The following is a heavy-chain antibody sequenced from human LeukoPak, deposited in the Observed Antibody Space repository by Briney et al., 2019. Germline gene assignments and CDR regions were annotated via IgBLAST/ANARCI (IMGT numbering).Heavy chain of an antibody. Sequence: GGSLRLSCAGSGFSFSSYAMTWVRQAPGMGLEWVSAITASGGSTYYADSVKGRFTISRDNSRNTLYLQMNSLRADDTAVYYCAKSQYSSSWYYFDYWGQGTLVTVSS. CDR3: AKSQYSSSWYYFDY. V-gene: IGHV3-23*01. CDR2: ITASGGST. CDR1: GFSFSSYA. D-gene: IGHD6-13*01. J-gene: IGHJ4*02.